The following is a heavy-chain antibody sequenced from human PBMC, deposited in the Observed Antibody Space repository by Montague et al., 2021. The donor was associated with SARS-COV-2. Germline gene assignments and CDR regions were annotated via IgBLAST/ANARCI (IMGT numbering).Heavy chain of an antibody. J-gene: IGHJ4*02. V-gene: IGHV4-4*09. Sequence: ETLSLTCTVSSGSLSNYYWSWIRQSPDKGLEWIGYMYETGNMIYNPSLRSRVSVSADTSKSQFSLRLTSVTAADSARYYCARNMAYWGQGVLVTV. CDR3: ARNMAY. CDR1: SGSLSNYY. CDR2: MYETGNM. D-gene: IGHD2/OR15-2a*01.